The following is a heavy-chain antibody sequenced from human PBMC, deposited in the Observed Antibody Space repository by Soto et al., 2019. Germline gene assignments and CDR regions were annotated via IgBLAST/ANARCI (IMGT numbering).Heavy chain of an antibody. V-gene: IGHV5-51*01. CDR1: GYSFTSYW. Sequence: GESLKISCKGSGYSFTSYWIGWVCQMPGKGLEWMGIIYPGDSDTRYSPSFQGQVTISADKSISTAYLQWSSLKASDTAMYYCARRHCSSTSCYGGMDVWGQGTTVTVSS. J-gene: IGHJ6*02. CDR3: ARRHCSSTSCYGGMDV. D-gene: IGHD2-2*01. CDR2: IYPGDSDT.